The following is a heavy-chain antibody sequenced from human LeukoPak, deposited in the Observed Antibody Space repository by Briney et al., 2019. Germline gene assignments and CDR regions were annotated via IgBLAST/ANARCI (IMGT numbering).Heavy chain of an antibody. CDR3: ARVRREGQLLPFDY. Sequence: ASVKVSCKASGGTFSSYAISWVRQAPGQGLEWMGGIIPIFGTANYAQKFQGRVTITADESTSTAYMELSSLRAEDTAVYYCARVRREGQLLPFDYWGQGTLVTVSS. V-gene: IGHV1-69*13. D-gene: IGHD2-2*01. CDR1: GGTFSSYA. J-gene: IGHJ4*02. CDR2: IIPIFGTA.